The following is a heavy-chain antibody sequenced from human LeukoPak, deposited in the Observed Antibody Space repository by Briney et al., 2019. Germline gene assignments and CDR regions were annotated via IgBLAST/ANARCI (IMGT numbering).Heavy chain of an antibody. CDR3: ARDSDLRYFDSNWFDP. CDR2: ISSSSSYI. Sequence: KPGGSLRLSCAASGFTFSSYSMNWVRQAPGKGLEWVSSISSSSSYIYYADSVKGRFTISRDNAKNSLYLQMNSLRAEDTAVYYCARDSDLRYFDSNWFDPWGQGTLVTVSS. CDR1: GFTFSSYS. V-gene: IGHV3-21*01. D-gene: IGHD3-9*01. J-gene: IGHJ5*02.